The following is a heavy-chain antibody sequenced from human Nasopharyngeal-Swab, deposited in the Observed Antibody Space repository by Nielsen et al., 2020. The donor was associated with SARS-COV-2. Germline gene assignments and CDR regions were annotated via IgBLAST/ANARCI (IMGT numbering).Heavy chain of an antibody. V-gene: IGHV3-21*01. Sequence: GGSLRLSCAASGFTFSSYAMRWVRQAPGKGLEWVSSISSSSSYIYYADSVKGRFTISRDNAKNSLYLQMNSLRAEDTAVYYCARGRAMIVVVDPYGMDVWGQGTTVTVSS. D-gene: IGHD3-22*01. CDR1: GFTFSSYA. CDR2: ISSSSSYI. CDR3: ARGRAMIVVVDPYGMDV. J-gene: IGHJ6*02.